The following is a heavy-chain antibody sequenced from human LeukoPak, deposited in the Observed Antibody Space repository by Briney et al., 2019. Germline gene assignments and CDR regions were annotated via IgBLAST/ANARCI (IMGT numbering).Heavy chain of an antibody. V-gene: IGHV3-21*01. D-gene: IGHD6-13*01. CDR2: ISSSSSYI. J-gene: IGHJ4*02. Sequence: PGGSLRLSCAASGFTFSSSAMSWVRQAPGKGLEWVSSISSSSSYIYYADSVKGRFTISRDNAKNSLYLQMNSLRAEDTAVYYCARVGSSSREPYLSNFDYWGQGTLVTVSS. CDR1: GFTFSSSA. CDR3: ARVGSSSREPYLSNFDY.